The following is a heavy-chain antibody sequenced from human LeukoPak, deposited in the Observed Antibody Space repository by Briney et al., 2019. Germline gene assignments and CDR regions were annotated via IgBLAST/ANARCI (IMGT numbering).Heavy chain of an antibody. CDR3: AGKPNTLYYFDY. J-gene: IGHJ4*02. V-gene: IGHV4-31*03. CDR2: IHNSGAT. D-gene: IGHD2/OR15-2a*01. CDR1: GASISSIDYY. Sequence: SEALSLTCSVSGASISSIDYYWTWIRHHPRKGLECIGYIHNSGATYYNPSLKSRVTMSMDTSNHQFYMNLNSVTAADTAVYYCAGKPNTLYYFDYWGQGSLVTVSS.